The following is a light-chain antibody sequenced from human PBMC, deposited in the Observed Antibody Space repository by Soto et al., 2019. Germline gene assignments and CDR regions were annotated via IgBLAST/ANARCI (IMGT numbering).Light chain of an antibody. Sequence: QSVLTQPPSVSAAPGQKVTISCSGYSSDIGNNYVSWYQQLPGTAPKLLIYDNDKRPSGIPDRFSGSKSGTSATLDITGLQTGDEADYYCGTWDSRLSVGVFGTGTKVTV. V-gene: IGLV1-51*01. CDR3: GTWDSRLSVGV. CDR1: SSDIGNNY. CDR2: DND. J-gene: IGLJ1*01.